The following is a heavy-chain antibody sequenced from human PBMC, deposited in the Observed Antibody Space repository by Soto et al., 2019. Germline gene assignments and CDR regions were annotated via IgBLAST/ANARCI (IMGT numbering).Heavy chain of an antibody. CDR2: LNSSSIYI. V-gene: IGHV3-21*01. CDR3: AGVGVAGPDHEY. D-gene: IGHD6-19*01. Sequence: PVWSLSLYCSSSRFTFCSYSMTWAHHSPGKGLEWVSSLNSSSIYIYYADSVKGRFTISRDNAKNALYLKMNSLRAEDTVAYYCAGVGVAGPDHEYWGQGTLVTVSS. CDR1: RFTFCSYS. J-gene: IGHJ4*02.